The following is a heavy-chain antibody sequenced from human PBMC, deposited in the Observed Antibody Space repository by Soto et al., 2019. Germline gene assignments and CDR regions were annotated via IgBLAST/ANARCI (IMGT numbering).Heavy chain of an antibody. V-gene: IGHV3-7*01. CDR1: GFTFTSYW. Sequence: EVQLVESGGGLVQPGGSLRVSCAASGFTFTSYWMSWVRQAPGKGLEWVANIKEDGGAKYYLDSVKGRFTISRDNAKNSLYLQMSSLRAEDTAVYYCAREDFYRFDYWGQGNLVTVSS. J-gene: IGHJ4*02. CDR2: IKEDGGAK. CDR3: AREDFYRFDY.